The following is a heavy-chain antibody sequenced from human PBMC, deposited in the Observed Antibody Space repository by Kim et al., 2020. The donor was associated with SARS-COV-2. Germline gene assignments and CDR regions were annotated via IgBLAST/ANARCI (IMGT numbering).Heavy chain of an antibody. J-gene: IGHJ6*02. Sequence: ASVKVSCKASGYTFTSYGISWVRQAPGQGLEWMGWISAYNGNTNYAQKLQGRVTMTTDTSTSTAYMELRSLRSDDTAVYYCARGRQLGGKPDYYYGMDVWGQGTTVTVSS. D-gene: IGHD6-6*01. CDR1: GYTFTSYG. V-gene: IGHV1-18*01. CDR3: ARGRQLGGKPDYYYGMDV. CDR2: ISAYNGNT.